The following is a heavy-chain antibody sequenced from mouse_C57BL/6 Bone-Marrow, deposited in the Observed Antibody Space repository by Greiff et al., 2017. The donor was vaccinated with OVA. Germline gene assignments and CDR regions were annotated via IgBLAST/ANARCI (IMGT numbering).Heavy chain of an antibody. Sequence: QVQLKQPGAELVKPGASVKMSCKASGYTFTSYWITWVKQRPGQGLEWIGDIYPGSGSTNYNEKFKSKATLTVDTSSSTAYMQLSSLTSEDSAVYYCARWGDSMKRYFDVWGTGTTVTVSS. CDR3: ARWGDSMKRYFDV. CDR2: IYPGSGST. V-gene: IGHV1-55*01. D-gene: IGHD2-10*02. J-gene: IGHJ1*03. CDR1: GYTFTSYW.